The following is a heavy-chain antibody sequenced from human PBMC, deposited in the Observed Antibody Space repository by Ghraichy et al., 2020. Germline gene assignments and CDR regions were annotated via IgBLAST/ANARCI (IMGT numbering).Heavy chain of an antibody. J-gene: IGHJ4*02. CDR1: GFTFSSYA. V-gene: IGHV3-30*04. CDR3: ARAYSSSWYGLDY. D-gene: IGHD6-13*01. Sequence: GGSLRLTCAASGFTFSSYAMHWVRQAPGKGLEWVAIISYDGSNKYYADSVKGRFTISRDNSKNTLYLQMSSLRAEDTAVYYCARAYSSSWYGLDYWGQGTLVTVSS. CDR2: ISYDGSNK.